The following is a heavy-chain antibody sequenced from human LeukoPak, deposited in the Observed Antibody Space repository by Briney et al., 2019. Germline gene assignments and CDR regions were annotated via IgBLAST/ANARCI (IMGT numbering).Heavy chain of an antibody. V-gene: IGHV4-30-4*02. J-gene: IGHJ3*02. D-gene: IGHD5-18*01. CDR1: GDSISGGDYY. CDR3: AREVEGYSYAFDI. CDR2: IYYGGST. Sequence: SETLSLTCTVSGDSISGGDYYWSWIRQPPGKGPEWIGYIYYGGSTYYNPSLKSRVTISVDTSKNQFSLKLSSVTAADTAVYYCAREVEGYSYAFDIWGQGTMVTVSS.